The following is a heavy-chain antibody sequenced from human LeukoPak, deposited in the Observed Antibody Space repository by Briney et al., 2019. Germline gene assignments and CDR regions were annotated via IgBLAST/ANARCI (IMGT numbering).Heavy chain of an antibody. V-gene: IGHV4-39*07. J-gene: IGHJ4*02. CDR2: IYYSGST. CDR3: ARVPTGGGYPFDY. CDR1: GGSISSSSYY. D-gene: IGHD3-22*01. Sequence: SETLSLTCTVSGGSISSSSYYWGWIRQPPGKGLEWIGSIYYSGSTYYNPSLKSRVTISVGTSKKQFYLKLSSVTAADTAVYYCARVPTGGGYPFDYWGQGTLVTVSS.